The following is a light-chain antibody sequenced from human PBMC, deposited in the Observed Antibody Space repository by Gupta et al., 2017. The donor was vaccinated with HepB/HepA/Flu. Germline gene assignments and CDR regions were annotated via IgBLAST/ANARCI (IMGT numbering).Light chain of an antibody. CDR1: QAINSW. J-gene: IGKJ2*01. Sequence: EIQLTQSPSFVSASVGDTVTITCRASQAINSWLAWYQQKPGRAPKVLIYEASSLQSGVPSRFSGSGSGTDFTLTIRSLQPEDVATYDCQETDSLPPHTFGQGTEVEI. CDR3: QETDSLPPHT. V-gene: IGKV1-12*01. CDR2: EAS.